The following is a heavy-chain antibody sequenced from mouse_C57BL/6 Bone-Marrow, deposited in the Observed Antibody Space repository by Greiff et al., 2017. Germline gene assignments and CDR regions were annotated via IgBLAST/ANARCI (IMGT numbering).Heavy chain of an antibody. CDR1: GYTFTSYG. V-gene: IGHV1-81*01. CDR3: ARGYGSSLDYAMDY. CDR2: IYPRSGNN. D-gene: IGHD1-1*01. Sequence: VQLQQSGAELARPGASVKLSCKASGYTFTSYGISWVKQRTGQGLEWIGEIYPRSGNNYYNEKFKGKATLTADKSSSTAYMELRSLTSEDSAVYFCARGYGSSLDYAMDYWGQGTSVTVSS. J-gene: IGHJ4*01.